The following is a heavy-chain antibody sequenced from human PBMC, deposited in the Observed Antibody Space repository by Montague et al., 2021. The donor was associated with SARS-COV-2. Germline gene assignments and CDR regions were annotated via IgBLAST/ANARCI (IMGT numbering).Heavy chain of an antibody. CDR1: GGSISSYY. J-gene: IGHJ6*02. CDR3: ASGADDYYYAMDV. V-gene: IGHV4-59*01. Sequence: SETLSLTCTVSGGSISSYYWSWIRQPPGKGLEWMGYVYYRGSTNYNPSLKSRVTISVDTSKNQFSLKLRSVTAADTAVYYCASGADDYYYAMDVWGQGTTVTVSS. CDR2: VYYRGST. D-gene: IGHD3-10*01.